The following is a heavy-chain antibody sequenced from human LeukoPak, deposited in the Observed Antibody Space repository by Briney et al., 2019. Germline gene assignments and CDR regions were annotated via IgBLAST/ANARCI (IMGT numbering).Heavy chain of an antibody. CDR1: HGSISGFH. CDR3: ARGGAFSSSWYVDY. J-gene: IGHJ4*02. CDR2: IFYSRST. V-gene: IGHV4-59*01. D-gene: IGHD6-13*01. Sequence: PSETLSLTCTVSHGSISGFHWSWIRQPPGKGLEWIGYIFYSRSTNYNPSLKSRVTISVDTSRNKASLKLSSVTAADTAVYYCARGGAFSSSWYVDYWGQGTLVTVST.